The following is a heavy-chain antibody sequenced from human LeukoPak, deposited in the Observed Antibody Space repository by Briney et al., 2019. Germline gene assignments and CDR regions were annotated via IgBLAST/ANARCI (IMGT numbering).Heavy chain of an antibody. CDR1: GFTFSSNA. J-gene: IGHJ4*02. Sequence: GGSLRLSCAASGFTFSSNAMSWVRQAPWQGLEWVSAISGSGGSTYYADSVKGRFTISRDNSKSTLNLQMNSLRVEDTAVYYCAKDPRASSAYYYDRLGYWGQGTLVTVSS. CDR2: ISGSGGST. CDR3: AKDPRASSAYYYDRLGY. D-gene: IGHD3-22*01. V-gene: IGHV3-23*01.